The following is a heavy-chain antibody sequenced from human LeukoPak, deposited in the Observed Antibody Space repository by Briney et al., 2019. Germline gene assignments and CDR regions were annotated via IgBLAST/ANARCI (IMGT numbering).Heavy chain of an antibody. V-gene: IGHV3-23*01. CDR1: GFTLSSYG. D-gene: IGHD3-16*01. J-gene: IGHJ5*02. Sequence: PGGSLRLSCAASGFTLSSYGMSWVRQAPGKGLEWVSSFSGSGGRTYFADSVKGRFTISRDDPHNTLYLQMNSLRAEDTAVYYCAKDDNYIRFLSWGQGTLVTVSS. CDR3: AKDDNYIRFLS. CDR2: FSGSGGRT.